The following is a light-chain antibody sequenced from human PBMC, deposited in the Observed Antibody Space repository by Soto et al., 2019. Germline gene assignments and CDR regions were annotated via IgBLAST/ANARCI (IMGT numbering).Light chain of an antibody. CDR1: SSNIGNNY. CDR3: GTWDSSLSAV. Sequence: QSVLTQPPSVSAARGQQVTISCSGSSSNIGNNYVSWYQQLPGTAPKLLIYDNNKRPSGIPDRFSGSKSGTSATLGITGLQTGDEADYYCGTWDSSLSAVCGTGTKVTV. V-gene: IGLV1-51*01. J-gene: IGLJ1*01. CDR2: DNN.